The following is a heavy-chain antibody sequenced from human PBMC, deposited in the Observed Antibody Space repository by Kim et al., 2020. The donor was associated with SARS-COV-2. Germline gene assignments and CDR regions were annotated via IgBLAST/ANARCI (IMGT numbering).Heavy chain of an antibody. Sequence: VRGRFTISRDNSKNTLYLQMNSLTAEDTAVYYCARDLSGYYYFDHWGQGTLVTVSS. CDR3: ARDLSGYYYFDH. J-gene: IGHJ4*02. D-gene: IGHD5-12*01. V-gene: IGHV3-23*01.